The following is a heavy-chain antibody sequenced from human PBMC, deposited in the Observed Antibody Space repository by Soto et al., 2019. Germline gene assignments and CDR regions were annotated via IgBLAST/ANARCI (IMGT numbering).Heavy chain of an antibody. CDR3: ARERFEGIDV. CDR1: EFTFSSFS. D-gene: IGHD3-10*01. J-gene: IGHJ6*02. CDR2: ISSSGSTK. Sequence: EVQLVESGGGLVQPGGSLRLSCAASEFTFSSFSMNWVRQAPGKGLEWVSYISSSGSTKYYADSVRGRFIVSRDHAKNSLFLQMNSLRDEDTAVYYWARERFEGIDVWGQGTTVTVAS. V-gene: IGHV3-48*02.